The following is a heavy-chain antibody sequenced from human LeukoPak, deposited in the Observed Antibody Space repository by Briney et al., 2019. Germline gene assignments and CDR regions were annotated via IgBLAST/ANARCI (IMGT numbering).Heavy chain of an antibody. CDR3: TTGGNVIVADTRAFDI. CDR1: DFTFNKDW. J-gene: IGHJ3*02. CDR2: IKSTVDGGTT. Sequence: PGGSLRLPCAASDFTFNKDWMNWVRQAPGKGLEWVGRIKSTVDGGTTDYAAPVKGRFTVSGDDSKKTLYLQMNSLKIEDTAVYYCTTGGNVIVADTRAFDIWGQGTMVTVSS. D-gene: IGHD6-19*01. V-gene: IGHV3-15*07.